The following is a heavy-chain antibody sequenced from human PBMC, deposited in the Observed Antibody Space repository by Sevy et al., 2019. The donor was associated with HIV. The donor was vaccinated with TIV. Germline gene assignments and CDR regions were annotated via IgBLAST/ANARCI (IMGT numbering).Heavy chain of an antibody. CDR3: ANDLLGGRLERWAFDY. J-gene: IGHJ4*02. V-gene: IGHV3-23*01. CDR1: GFTFSSYA. D-gene: IGHD3-16*01. CDR2: ISGSGGST. Sequence: GGSLRLSCAASGFTFSSYAMSWVRQAPGKGLEWVSAISGSGGSTCYADSVKGRFTISRDNSKNTLYLQMNSLRAEDRAVYYCANDLLGGRLERWAFDYWGQGTLVTVSS.